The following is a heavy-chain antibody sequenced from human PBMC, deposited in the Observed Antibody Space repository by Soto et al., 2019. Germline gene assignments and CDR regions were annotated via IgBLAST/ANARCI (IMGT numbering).Heavy chain of an antibody. CDR1: GFTFSNAW. V-gene: IGHV3-15*07. Sequence: GGSLRLSCAASGFTFSNAWMNWVRQAPGKGLEWVGRIKSKTDGGTTDYAAPVKGRFTISRDDSKNTLYLQMNSLKTEDTAVYYCTTRLKSAAAYYYYYGMDVWGQGTTVTVSS. CDR3: TTRLKSAAAYYYYYGMDV. J-gene: IGHJ6*02. CDR2: IKSKTDGGTT. D-gene: IGHD2-2*01.